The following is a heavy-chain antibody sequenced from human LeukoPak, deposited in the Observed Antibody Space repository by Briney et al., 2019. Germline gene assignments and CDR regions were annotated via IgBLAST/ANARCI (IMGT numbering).Heavy chain of an antibody. D-gene: IGHD2-8*01. Sequence: GGSLRLSCAASGFTFSSYSMNWVRQAPGKGLEWVSYISSSSSTIYYADSVKGRFTISRDNAKNSLYLQMNSLRAEDTAVYYCARDGYCTNAVCYAPHDYWGQGTLVTVSS. J-gene: IGHJ4*02. V-gene: IGHV3-48*01. CDR1: GFTFSSYS. CDR3: ARDGYCTNAVCYAPHDY. CDR2: ISSSSSTI.